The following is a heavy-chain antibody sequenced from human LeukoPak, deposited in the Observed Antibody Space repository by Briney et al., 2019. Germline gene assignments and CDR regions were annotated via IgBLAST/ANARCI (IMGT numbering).Heavy chain of an antibody. CDR1: GFTFSSYA. V-gene: IGHV3-23*01. D-gene: IGHD6-13*01. Sequence: GGSLRLSCAASGFTFSSYAMSWVRQAPGKGLEWVSAISGSGGSTYYADSVKGRFTISRDNSKNTLYLQMNSPRAEDTAVYYCAKDLAAVGTGYWGQGTLVTVSS. J-gene: IGHJ4*02. CDR2: ISGSGGST. CDR3: AKDLAAVGTGY.